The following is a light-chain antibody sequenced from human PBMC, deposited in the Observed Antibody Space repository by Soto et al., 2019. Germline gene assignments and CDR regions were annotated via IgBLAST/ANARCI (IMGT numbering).Light chain of an antibody. J-gene: IGKJ3*01. CDR3: QQSHSLPLS. Sequence: IQMTQSPSSVSASVGDRVTMTCRASQGVGGWLAWYQQKPGKVPKLLIYATSSLHSGVPSRFSGSGSGTDFTLSIRSLQPEDFATYYCQQSHSLPLSFVPGTKVDI. CDR2: ATS. V-gene: IGKV1-12*01. CDR1: QGVGGW.